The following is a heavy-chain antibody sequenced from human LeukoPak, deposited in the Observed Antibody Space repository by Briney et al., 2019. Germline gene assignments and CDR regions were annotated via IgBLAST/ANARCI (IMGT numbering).Heavy chain of an antibody. V-gene: IGHV1-18*01. CDR2: ISTSTGDT. CDR3: ARRMYYDFWSGHYYYYYYMDV. D-gene: IGHD3-3*01. Sequence: ASVKVSCKTSGYSFILYGISWVRQAPGQGPEWMGWISTSTGDTKYTQKFQGRVTLTTDTSTSTAYMELSSLRSDDTAVYYCARRMYYDFWSGHYYYYYYMDVWGKGTTVTVSS. CDR1: GYSFILYG. J-gene: IGHJ6*03.